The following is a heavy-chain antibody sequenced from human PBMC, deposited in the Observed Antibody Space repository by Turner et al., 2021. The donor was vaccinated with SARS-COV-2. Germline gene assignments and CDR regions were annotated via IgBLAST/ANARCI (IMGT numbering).Heavy chain of an antibody. CDR3: AKLGVTESLLIIDAFDR. D-gene: IGHD3-9*01. V-gene: IGHV1-24*01. Sequence: QVQVVQSGAEVKQPGASVKGSCKVSENPLTKLARHWVRQSPGKGLEGMGGFDFENGETMNAQGFQGRLTLTADTSTNTAYMEMSSLRSEDTAIYYCAKLGVTESLLIIDAFDRWGQGTWVTVSS. CDR2: FDFENGET. CDR1: ENPLTKLA. J-gene: IGHJ3*01.